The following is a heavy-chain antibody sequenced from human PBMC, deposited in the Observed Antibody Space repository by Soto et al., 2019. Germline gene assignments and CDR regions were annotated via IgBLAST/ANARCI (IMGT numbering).Heavy chain of an antibody. Sequence: QVQLQESGPGPVKPSQTLSLTCTVSGGSISSGGYYWSWIRQHPGKGLEWIGYLYYSGSTYYNPSLKSRVTISVDTSKNQFSRKLGSVTAAHTAVYYCARDRGGWGVVPAAMFDPWGQGTLVTVSS. D-gene: IGHD2-2*01. CDR3: ARDRGGWGVVPAAMFDP. J-gene: IGHJ5*02. CDR1: GGSISSGGYY. V-gene: IGHV4-31*03. CDR2: LYYSGST.